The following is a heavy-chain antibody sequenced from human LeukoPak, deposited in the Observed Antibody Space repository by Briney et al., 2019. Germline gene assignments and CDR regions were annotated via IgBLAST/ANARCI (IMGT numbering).Heavy chain of an antibody. D-gene: IGHD4-17*01. CDR3: ARQVPTVTSDAFDI. V-gene: IGHV4-4*07. Sequence: PSETLSLTCTVPGGSISSYYWSWIRQPAGKGLEWIGRIYTSGSTNYNPSLKSRVTVSVGTSKNQFSLNLSSVTAADTAVYYCARQVPTVTSDAFDIWGQGTMVTVSS. J-gene: IGHJ3*02. CDR1: GGSISSYY. CDR2: IYTSGST.